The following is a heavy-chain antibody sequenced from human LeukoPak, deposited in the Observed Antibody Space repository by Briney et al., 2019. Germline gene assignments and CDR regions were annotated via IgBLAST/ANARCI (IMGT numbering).Heavy chain of an antibody. CDR3: ASLSGYGSGSYYKLTTYYYMDV. CDR1: GYTFTNYA. J-gene: IGHJ6*03. Sequence: GGSLRLSCAASGYTFTNYAIHWVRQAPGQRLEWMGWITAANGYTIYSQEFQGRVTITRDTSASTAYMELSSLRSEDTAVYYCASLSGYGSGSYYKLTTYYYMDVWGKGTTVTISS. D-gene: IGHD3-10*01. V-gene: IGHV1-3*03. CDR2: ITAANGYT.